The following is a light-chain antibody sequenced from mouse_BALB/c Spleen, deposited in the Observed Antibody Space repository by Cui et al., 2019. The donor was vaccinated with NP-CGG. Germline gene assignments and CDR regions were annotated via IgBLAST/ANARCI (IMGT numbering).Light chain of an antibody. CDR1: TGAVTTNNY. V-gene: IGLV1*01. CDR3: ALWYSNHWV. Sequence: QAVLTQESALTTSPGETATLTCRSSTGAVTTNNYANWVREKPDHLFTGLIGGTNNRAPGVPARFSGSLIGDKAALTITGAQTEDEAIYFCALWYSNHWVFGGGTKLTVL. J-gene: IGLJ1*01. CDR2: GTN.